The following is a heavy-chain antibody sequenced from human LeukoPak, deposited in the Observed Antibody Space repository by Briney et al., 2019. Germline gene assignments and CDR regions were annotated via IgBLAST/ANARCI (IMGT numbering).Heavy chain of an antibody. J-gene: IGHJ4*02. CDR1: GFNVSRNY. V-gene: IGHV3-53*01. CDR3: ARDLPRGNWEC. CDR2: IYSGGST. D-gene: IGHD7-27*01. Sequence: GGSLRLSCAASGFNVSRNYMSWVRQAPGKGLEWVSVIYSGGSTYYADSVKGRFIISRDNSKNTVYLQMNSLRAEDTAVYYCARDLPRGNWECWGQGTLVSVSS.